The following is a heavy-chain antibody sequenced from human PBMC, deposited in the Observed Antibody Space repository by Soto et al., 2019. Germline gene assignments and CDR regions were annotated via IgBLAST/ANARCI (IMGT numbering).Heavy chain of an antibody. CDR3: ATTMVRGVKYWYFDL. J-gene: IGHJ2*01. Sequence: QVQLQESGPGLVKPSETLSLTCTVSGGSISSYYWSWIRQPPGKGLEWIGYIYYSGSTNYNPSLKSRVTLSVDTSKNQFSLKLSSVTAADTAVYYCATTMVRGVKYWYFDLWGRGTLVTVSS. CDR1: GGSISSYY. D-gene: IGHD3-10*01. V-gene: IGHV4-59*01. CDR2: IYYSGST.